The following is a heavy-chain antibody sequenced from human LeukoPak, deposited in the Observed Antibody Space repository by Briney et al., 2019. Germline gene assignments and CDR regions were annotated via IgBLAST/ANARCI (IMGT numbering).Heavy chain of an antibody. D-gene: IGHD3-10*01. CDR1: GFTFSSYA. CDR3: ARARMVRGVIPYHYFDY. Sequence: PGGSLRLSCAASGFTFSSYAMHWVRQAPGKGLEWVAVISYDGSNKYYADSVKGRFTISRDNSKNTLYLQMNSLRAEDTAVYYCARARMVRGVIPYHYFDYWGQGTLVTVSS. J-gene: IGHJ4*02. CDR2: ISYDGSNK. V-gene: IGHV3-30-3*01.